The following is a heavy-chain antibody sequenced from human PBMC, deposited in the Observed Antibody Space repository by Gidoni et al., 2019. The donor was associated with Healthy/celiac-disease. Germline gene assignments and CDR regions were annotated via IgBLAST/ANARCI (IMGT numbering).Heavy chain of an antibody. V-gene: IGHV3-30-3*01. CDR3: AREYGSSFYYYYYYMDV. J-gene: IGHJ6*03. Sequence: QVQLVESGGGVVQPGRSLRPSCAASGFTFSSYAMHWVRQAPGKGLEWVAVISYDGSNKYYADAVKGRFTISRDNSKNTLYLQMNSLRAEDTAVYYCAREYGSSFYYYYYYMDVWGKGTTVTVSS. D-gene: IGHD6-6*01. CDR2: ISYDGSNK. CDR1: GFTFSSYA.